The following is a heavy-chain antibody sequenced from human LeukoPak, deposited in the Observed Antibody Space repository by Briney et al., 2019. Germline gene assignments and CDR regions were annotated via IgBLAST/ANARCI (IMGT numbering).Heavy chain of an antibody. D-gene: IGHD3-10*01. Sequence: SETLSLTCTVSGGSISSNSYYWGWIRQPPGKGLEWIGSIYYSGSTYYNPSLKSRVTISVDTSKNQFSLRLTSVTAADTAVYYCARAGPWQIDPWGQGTLVTVSS. CDR1: GGSISSNSYY. CDR2: IYYSGST. CDR3: ARAGPWQIDP. J-gene: IGHJ5*02. V-gene: IGHV4-39*07.